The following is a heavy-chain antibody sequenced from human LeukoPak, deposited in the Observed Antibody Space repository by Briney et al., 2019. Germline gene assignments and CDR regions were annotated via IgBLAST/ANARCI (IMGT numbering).Heavy chain of an antibody. Sequence: SETLSLTCAVYGGSFNGSYWTWIRQPPGKGLEWIGEINHSGSTDYNPSLKSRVTISVDTSKNQFSLKLNSVTAADTAVYYCARGQLRLSNWGQGSLVIVSS. CDR1: GGSFNGSY. J-gene: IGHJ4*02. V-gene: IGHV4-34*01. CDR3: ARGQLRLSN. D-gene: IGHD6-25*01. CDR2: INHSGST.